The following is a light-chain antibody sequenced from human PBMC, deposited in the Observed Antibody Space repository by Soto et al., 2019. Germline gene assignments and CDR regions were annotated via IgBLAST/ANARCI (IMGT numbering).Light chain of an antibody. CDR1: QGISSA. CDR3: QQFNSYPLT. Sequence: AIQLTQSPSSLSASVGDRVTITCRASQGISSALAWYQQKPWKAPKLLIYDASSFESGVPSRFSGSGSGTDFTLTISSLQPEDFATYYCQQFNSYPLTFGGGTKVEIK. V-gene: IGKV1-13*02. CDR2: DAS. J-gene: IGKJ4*01.